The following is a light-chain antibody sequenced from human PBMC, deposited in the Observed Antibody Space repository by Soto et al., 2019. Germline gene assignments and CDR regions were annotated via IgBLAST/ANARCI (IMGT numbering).Light chain of an antibody. CDR3: QQSYSTLLT. CDR2: AAS. V-gene: IGKV1-39*01. J-gene: IGKJ4*01. Sequence: DIQMTQSPSSLSASVGDRVTITCRASQSISSYLNWYQQKPGKAPKLLIYAASRLQSRVPSRLSGGGSETDFILTISGLLPEEFASYYLQQSYSTLLTIGGGNRVAIK. CDR1: QSISSY.